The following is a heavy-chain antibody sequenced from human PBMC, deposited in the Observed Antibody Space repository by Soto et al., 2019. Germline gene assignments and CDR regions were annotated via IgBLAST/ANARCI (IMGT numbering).Heavy chain of an antibody. D-gene: IGHD6-25*01. CDR3: AKRGSGGKQRLDRGPKFNDY. Sequence: EVQLLESGGGLVQPGGSLRLSCAASGFTFSSYAMSWVRQAPGKGLEWVSAISGSGGSTYYADSVKGRFTISRDNSKNTLYLQMNSLRAEDTAVYYCAKRGSGGKQRLDRGPKFNDYWGQGTLVTVSS. CDR1: GFTFSSYA. J-gene: IGHJ4*02. V-gene: IGHV3-23*01. CDR2: ISGSGGST.